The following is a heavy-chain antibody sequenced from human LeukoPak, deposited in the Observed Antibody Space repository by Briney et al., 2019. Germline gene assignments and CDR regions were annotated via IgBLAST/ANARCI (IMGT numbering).Heavy chain of an antibody. CDR3: ARADGYDFWSGSDAFDI. CDR1: GFTFSSYA. CDR2: ISYDGSNK. J-gene: IGHJ3*02. V-gene: IGHV3-30*04. D-gene: IGHD3-3*01. Sequence: GGSLRLSCAASGFTFSSYAMHRVRQAPGKGLEWVAVISYDGSNKYYADSVKGRFTISRDNSKNTLYLQMNSLRAEDTAVYYCARADGYDFWSGSDAFDIWGQGTMVTVSS.